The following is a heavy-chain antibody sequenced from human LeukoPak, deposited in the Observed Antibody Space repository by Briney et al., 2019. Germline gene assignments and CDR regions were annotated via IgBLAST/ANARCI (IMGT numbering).Heavy chain of an antibody. V-gene: IGHV3-15*01. CDR3: TTWELKYRQTVDY. Sequence: PGGSLRLSCAASGFTFSNAWMSWVRQAPGQGGEWVGRIKSKTDGGTPDYPAPVKGSCTISGDDSKNTLSLQMNSLKTEDTAVYYCTTWELKYRQTVDYWGQGTLVTVSS. D-gene: IGHD1-26*01. CDR1: GFTFSNAW. CDR2: IKSKTDGGTP. J-gene: IGHJ4*02.